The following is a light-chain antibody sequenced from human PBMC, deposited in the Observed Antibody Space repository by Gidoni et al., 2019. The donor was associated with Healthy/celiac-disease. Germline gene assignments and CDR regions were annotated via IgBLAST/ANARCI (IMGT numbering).Light chain of an antibody. CDR2: DDS. J-gene: IGLJ2*01. CDR1: NIGSKS. Sequence: SYVLTQPPSVSVSPGKTATITCGGNNIGSKSVHWYQQKQGQAPVMVVYDDSDRPSGIPERFSGSNSGNKATLTISRVEAGDEDDYYCQVWDSSSDHPVFGGGTKLTVL. CDR3: QVWDSSSDHPV. V-gene: IGLV3-21*03.